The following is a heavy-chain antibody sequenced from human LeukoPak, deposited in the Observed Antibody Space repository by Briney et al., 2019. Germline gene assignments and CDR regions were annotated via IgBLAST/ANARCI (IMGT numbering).Heavy chain of an antibody. J-gene: IGHJ6*02. CDR3: AKDLTDSLYSYGMDV. CDR2: ISWNSNRK. V-gene: IGHV3-9*01. Sequence: PGGSLRLSCAASGFTFDDYAIHWGRHAPGKGLEWVSGISWNSNRKVYADSVKGRFTISRDNAKNSLYLQMNSLTAEDTALYYCAKDLTDSLYSYGMDVWGQGTTVTVSS. D-gene: IGHD2-15*01. CDR1: GFTFDDYA.